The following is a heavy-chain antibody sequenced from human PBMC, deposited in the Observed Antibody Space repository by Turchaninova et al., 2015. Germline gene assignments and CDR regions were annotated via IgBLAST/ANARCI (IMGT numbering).Heavy chain of an antibody. CDR2: TSSSSSYI. V-gene: IGHV3-21*01. CDR1: GFTFSSYS. J-gene: IGHJ3*02. Sequence: LSCAASGFTFSSYSMNWVRQAPGKGLEWVSSTSSSSSYIYYANSVKGRFTISRDNAKNSLYLQMNSLRAEDTAVYYCARDPHCSGSCAGGAFDIWGQGTMVTVSS. CDR3: ARDPHCSGSCAGGAFDI. D-gene: IGHD2-15*01.